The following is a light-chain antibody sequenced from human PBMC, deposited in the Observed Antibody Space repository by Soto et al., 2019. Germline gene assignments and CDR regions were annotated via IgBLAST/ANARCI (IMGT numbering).Light chain of an antibody. CDR2: GNS. V-gene: IGLV1-40*01. CDR3: QAYDSSLSGSV. Sequence: QSVLTQPPSVSGAPGQRVTIACTGSSSNLGAGYDVHWDQQLPGTAPKLLIYGNSNRPSGVPDRFSGSKSGTSASLAITGLQAEDEADDYCQAYDSSLSGSVFGGGTKLTVL. J-gene: IGLJ3*02. CDR1: SSNLGAGYD.